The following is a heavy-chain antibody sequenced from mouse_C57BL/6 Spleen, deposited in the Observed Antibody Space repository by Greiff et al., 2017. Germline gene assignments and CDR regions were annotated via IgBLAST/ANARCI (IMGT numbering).Heavy chain of an antibody. J-gene: IGHJ4*01. CDR2: ISSGSSTI. V-gene: IGHV5-17*01. CDR3: ARRAGAMGY. Sequence: EVMLVESGGGLVKPGGSLKLSCGASGFTFSDYGMHWVRQAPEKGLEWVAYISSGSSTIYYADTVKGRFTISRDNAKNTLFLQMTSLRSEDTAMYYCARRAGAMGYWGQGPSVPVSS. CDR1: GFTFSDYG.